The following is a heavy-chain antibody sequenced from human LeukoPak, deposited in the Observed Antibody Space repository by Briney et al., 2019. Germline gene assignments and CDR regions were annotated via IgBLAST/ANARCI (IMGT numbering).Heavy chain of an antibody. Sequence: SQTLPLTCAISGDSVSSNSAAWNWIRQSPSRGLEWLGRTYYRSKWYNDYAVSVKSRITINPDTSKNQFSLQLNPVTPEDTAVYYCARGSITMVRGENWFDPWGQGTLVTVSS. CDR1: GDSVSSNSAA. CDR3: ARGSITMVRGENWFDP. V-gene: IGHV6-1*01. CDR2: TYYRSKWYN. D-gene: IGHD3-10*01. J-gene: IGHJ5*02.